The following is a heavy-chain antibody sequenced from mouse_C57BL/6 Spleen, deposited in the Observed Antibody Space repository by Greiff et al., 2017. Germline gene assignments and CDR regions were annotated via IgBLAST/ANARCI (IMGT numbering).Heavy chain of an antibody. CDR2: IYPGSGST. V-gene: IGHV1-55*01. CDR1: GYTFTSYW. Sequence: VKLQQPGAELVKPGASVKMSCKASGYTFTSYWITWVKQRPGQGLEWIGDIYPGSGSTNYNEKFKSKATLTVDTSSRTAYMQLSSLTSEDSAVYYCARKTPGQGFAYWGQGTLVTVSA. D-gene: IGHD3-2*02. J-gene: IGHJ3*01. CDR3: ARKTPGQGFAY.